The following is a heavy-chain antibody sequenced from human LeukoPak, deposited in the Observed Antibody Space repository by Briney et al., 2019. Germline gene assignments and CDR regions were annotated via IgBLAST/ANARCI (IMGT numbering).Heavy chain of an antibody. CDR2: MNPNSGNT. CDR1: GYTFTSYG. Sequence: ASVKVSCKASGYTFTSYGISWVRQATGQGLEWMGWMNPNSGNTGYAQKFQGRVTMTRNTSISTAYMELSSLRSEDTAVYYCARVVAVDSYYFDYWGQGTLVTVSS. CDR3: ARVVAVDSYYFDY. V-gene: IGHV1-8*02. D-gene: IGHD6-19*01. J-gene: IGHJ4*02.